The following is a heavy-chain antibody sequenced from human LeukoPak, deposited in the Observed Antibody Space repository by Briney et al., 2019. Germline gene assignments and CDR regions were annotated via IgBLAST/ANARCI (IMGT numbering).Heavy chain of an antibody. CDR1: GYRFTSYW. CDR2: IYPGDSDT. D-gene: IGHD2-2*01. CDR3: ARGGRVVVPAASFDY. J-gene: IGHJ4*02. V-gene: IGHV5-51*01. Sequence: GESLKISCKGSGYRFTSYWIGWVRQMPGKGLEWMGIIYPGDSDTRYSPSFQGQVTISADKSISTAYLQWSSLKASDTAMYYCARGGRVVVPAASFDYWGQGTLVTVSS.